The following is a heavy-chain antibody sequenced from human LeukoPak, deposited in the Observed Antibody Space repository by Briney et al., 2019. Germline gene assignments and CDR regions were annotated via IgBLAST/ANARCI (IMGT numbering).Heavy chain of an antibody. CDR2: INTNAGNP. J-gene: IGHJ4*02. Sequence: ASVKVSCKASGYTFTSYPMNWVRQAPGQGLEWMGRINTNAGNPTYAQGFTGRFVFSLDTSVSTAYLQISSLKAEDTAVYYCARDLGYCTNGVCHTRFDYWGQGTLVAVSS. D-gene: IGHD2-8*01. V-gene: IGHV7-4-1*02. CDR3: ARDLGYCTNGVCHTRFDY. CDR1: GYTFTSYP.